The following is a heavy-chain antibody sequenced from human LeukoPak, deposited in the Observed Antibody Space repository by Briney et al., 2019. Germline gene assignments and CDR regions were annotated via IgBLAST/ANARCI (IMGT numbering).Heavy chain of an antibody. CDR2: IYYSGST. V-gene: IGHV4-59*11. Sequence: SETLSLTCTVSGGSISSHYWSWIRQPPGKGLEWIGYIYYSGSTNYNPSLKSRVTISVDTSKNQFSLKLSSVTAADTAVYYCARAPFFRRSGPQQQLPRGDYYYYMDVWGKGTTVTVSS. J-gene: IGHJ6*03. CDR3: ARAPFFRRSGPQQQLPRGDYYYYMDV. D-gene: IGHD6-13*01. CDR1: GGSISSHY.